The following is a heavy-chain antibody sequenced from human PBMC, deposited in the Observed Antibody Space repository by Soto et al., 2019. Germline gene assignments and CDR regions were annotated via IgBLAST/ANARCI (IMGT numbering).Heavy chain of an antibody. Sequence: QVQLVQSGAEVKKPGASVKVSCKASGYTFTSYDINWVRQATGQGLEWMGWMNPNSGNTGYAQKFQGRVTMTRNTSISTAYRELSSLRSEDTAVYYCARHLRYCSGGSCTNWFDPWGQGTLVTVSS. D-gene: IGHD2-15*01. CDR2: MNPNSGNT. CDR1: GYTFTSYD. CDR3: ARHLRYCSGGSCTNWFDP. J-gene: IGHJ5*02. V-gene: IGHV1-8*01.